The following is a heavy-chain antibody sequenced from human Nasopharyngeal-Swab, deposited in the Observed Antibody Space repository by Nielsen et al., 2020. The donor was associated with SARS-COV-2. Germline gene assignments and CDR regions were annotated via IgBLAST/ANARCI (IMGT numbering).Heavy chain of an antibody. Sequence: WIRQPPGKGLERVSSISSSSSYIYYADSVKGRFTISRDNAKNSLYLQMNSLRAEDTAVYYCAREIRDTVTIDYWGQGTLVTVSS. V-gene: IGHV3-21*01. D-gene: IGHD4-17*01. J-gene: IGHJ4*02. CDR2: ISSSSSYI. CDR3: AREIRDTVTIDY.